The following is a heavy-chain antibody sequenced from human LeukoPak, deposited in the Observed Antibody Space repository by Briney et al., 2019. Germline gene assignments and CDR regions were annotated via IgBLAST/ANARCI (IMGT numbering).Heavy chain of an antibody. CDR3: ARDRAYYYDSSGSDI. CDR1: GFTFSTYR. D-gene: IGHD3-22*01. J-gene: IGHJ3*02. V-gene: IGHV3-7*01. Sequence: GGSLRLSCAASGFTFSTYRMSWVRQAPGKGLEWVANIKQDGSEKHHVDSVKGRFTISRDNAKNSLYLQMNSLRAEDTAVYYCARDRAYYYDSSGSDIWGQGTMVTVSS. CDR2: IKQDGSEK.